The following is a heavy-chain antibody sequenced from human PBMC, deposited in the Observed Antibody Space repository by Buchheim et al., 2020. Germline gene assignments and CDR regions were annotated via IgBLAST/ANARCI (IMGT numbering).Heavy chain of an antibody. V-gene: IGHV3-48*01. J-gene: IGHJ3*02. CDR3: ARDYQFAFDI. Sequence: EVQVVESGGGLVQPGGSLRLSCAASGFSFSDYTMNWVRQAPGKGLEWISNIRCDGIYYADSVTGRVTISRDNAKNSLYLQMHSVSADDTVLYYCARDYQFAFDIGGQGT. D-gene: IGHD2-2*01. CDR2: IRCDGI. CDR1: GFSFSDYT.